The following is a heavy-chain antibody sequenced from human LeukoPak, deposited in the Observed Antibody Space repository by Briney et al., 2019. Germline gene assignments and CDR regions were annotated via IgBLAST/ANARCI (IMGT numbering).Heavy chain of an antibody. CDR2: INHSGST. V-gene: IGHV4-34*01. Sequence: SETLSLTCAVYGGSFSGYYWSWIRQPPGKGLEWIGEINHSGSTNYNPSLKSRVTISVDTSKYQFSLKLSSVTAADTAVYYCARAGNLDYYYYYMDVWGKGTTVTVSS. D-gene: IGHD4-23*01. CDR1: GGSFSGYY. CDR3: ARAGNLDYYYYYMDV. J-gene: IGHJ6*03.